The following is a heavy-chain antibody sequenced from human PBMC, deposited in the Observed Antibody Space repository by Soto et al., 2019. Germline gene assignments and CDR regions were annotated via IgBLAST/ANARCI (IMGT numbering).Heavy chain of an antibody. J-gene: IGHJ4*02. V-gene: IGHV1-18*01. CDR1: GYTFTSYG. CDR3: ARELRHFDAGARDY. CDR2: ISAYNGNT. Sequence: GASVKVSCKASGYTFTSYGISWVRQAPGQGLEWMGWISAYNGNTNYAQKLQGRVTMTTDTSTSTAYMELRSLRSDDTAVYYCARELRHFDAGARDYWGQGTLVTVSS. D-gene: IGHD3-9*01.